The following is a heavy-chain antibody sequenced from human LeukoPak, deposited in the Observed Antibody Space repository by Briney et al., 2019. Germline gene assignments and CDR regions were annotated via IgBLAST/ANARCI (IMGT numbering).Heavy chain of an antibody. CDR1: YX. V-gene: IGHV3-21*04. J-gene: IGHJ4*02. CDR2: ISSSSSYI. Sequence: YXXNXVRQAPGXGLXXVSSISSSSSYIYYADSVXGRFTISRXXXKNXLYLQMKSLRPEDMAFYYXXXXXLHGFDYWGQGTLVTVSS. CDR3: XXXXLHGFDY.